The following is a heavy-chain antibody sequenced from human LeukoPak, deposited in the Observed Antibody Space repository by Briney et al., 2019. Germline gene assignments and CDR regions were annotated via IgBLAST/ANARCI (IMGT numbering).Heavy chain of an antibody. CDR2: IYYSGST. CDR3: ARDILLNWFDP. J-gene: IGHJ5*02. Sequence: SETLSLTCTVSGGSISSSSYYWGWIRQPPGKGLEWIGSIYYSGSTYYNPSLKSRVTISVDTSKNQFSLKLSSVTAADTAVYYCARDILLNWFDPWGQGTLVTVSS. CDR1: GGSISSSSYY. V-gene: IGHV4-39*07.